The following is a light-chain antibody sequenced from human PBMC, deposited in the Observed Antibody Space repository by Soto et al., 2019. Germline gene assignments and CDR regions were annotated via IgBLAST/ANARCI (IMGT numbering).Light chain of an antibody. CDR2: DAS. Sequence: EIVLTQSPATLSLSPGERATLSCRASQSVSSYLAWYQHKPGQAPRLLIYDASNRATGIPARFSGSGSGTDVSLTISSREPEDFAVYYGQQRGNWPPTFGQGTKLEIK. V-gene: IGKV3-11*01. CDR1: QSVSSY. J-gene: IGKJ2*01. CDR3: QQRGNWPPT.